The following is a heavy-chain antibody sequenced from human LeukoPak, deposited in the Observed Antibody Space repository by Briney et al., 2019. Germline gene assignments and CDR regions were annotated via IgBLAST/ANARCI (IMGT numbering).Heavy chain of an antibody. CDR3: ARVREHSSDWYFDY. D-gene: IGHD6-19*01. J-gene: IGHJ4*02. CDR2: INPNSGGT. V-gene: IGHV1-2*02. CDR1: GYTFTGYY. Sequence: ASVKVSCKASGYTFTGYYMHWVRQAPGQGLEWMGWINPNSGGTNYAQKFQDRVTMTRDTSITTAYMDMSRLRSDDTAVYYCARVREHSSDWYFDYWGQGTLVTVSS.